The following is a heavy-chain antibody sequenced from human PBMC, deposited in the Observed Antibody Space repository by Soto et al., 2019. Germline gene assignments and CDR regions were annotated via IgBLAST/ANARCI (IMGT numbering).Heavy chain of an antibody. CDR2: IDCSGST. D-gene: IGHD1-1*01. V-gene: IGHV4-31*03. CDR1: GVSVSSGDYY. Sequence: QVQLQESGPGLVKPSQTLSLSCNVYGVSVSSGDYYWSWIRQHAGGGLEWIGYIDCSGSTYYKLSLRCRVIMSVDTSTNQIYQRLLSVTAADTAMYYCARDSGGNSENYYGLDVWGHGTTVTVSS. J-gene: IGHJ6*02. CDR3: ARDSGGNSENYYGLDV.